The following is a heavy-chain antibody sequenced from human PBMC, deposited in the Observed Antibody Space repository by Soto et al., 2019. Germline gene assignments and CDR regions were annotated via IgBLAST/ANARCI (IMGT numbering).Heavy chain of an antibody. CDR2: INHSGST. D-gene: IGHD3-22*01. Sequence: SETLSLTCTVYGGSFSGYYWSWIRKPPGKGLEWIGEINHSGSTNYNPSLKSRVTISVDTSKNQFSLKLSSVTAADTAVYYCARAYYYDSSGYRRHFVYWGQGTLVTVSS. V-gene: IGHV4-34*01. J-gene: IGHJ4*02. CDR1: GGSFSGYY. CDR3: ARAYYYDSSGYRRHFVY.